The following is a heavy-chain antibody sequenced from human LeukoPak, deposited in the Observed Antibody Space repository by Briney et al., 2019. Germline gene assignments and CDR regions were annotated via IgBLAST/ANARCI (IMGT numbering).Heavy chain of an antibody. CDR2: ISYDGSNK. D-gene: IGHD6-13*01. CDR3: ARGQGNWYSEYFQH. V-gene: IGHV3-30-3*01. Sequence: GGSLRLSCAASGFTFSSYAVHWVRQAPGKGLEWVAVISYDGSNKFYADSVKGRLTISRDNSKNTLYLRMNSLRAEDTAVYYCARGQGNWYSEYFQHWGQGTLVTVSS. CDR1: GFTFSSYA. J-gene: IGHJ1*01.